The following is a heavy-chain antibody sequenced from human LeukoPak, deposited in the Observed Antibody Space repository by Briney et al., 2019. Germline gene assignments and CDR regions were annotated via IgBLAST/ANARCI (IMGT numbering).Heavy chain of an antibody. V-gene: IGHV4-59*01. CDR3: ARALYYDYVWGSYSAWFDP. D-gene: IGHD3-16*01. CDR1: GGSISSYY. Sequence: SETLSLTCTVSGGSISSYYWSWLRQPPGKGLEWIGYIYYSGSTNYNPSLKSRVTISVDTSKNQFSLKLSSVTAADTAVYYCARALYYDYVWGSYSAWFDPWGQGTLVTVSS. J-gene: IGHJ5*02. CDR2: IYYSGST.